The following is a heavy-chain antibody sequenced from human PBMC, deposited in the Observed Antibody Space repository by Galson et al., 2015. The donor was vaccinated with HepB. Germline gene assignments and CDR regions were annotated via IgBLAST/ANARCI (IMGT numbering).Heavy chain of an antibody. CDR1: GYTFTSYY. V-gene: IGHV1-46*03. CDR3: ARDSPGDILTGYYSDAFDI. J-gene: IGHJ3*02. CDR2: INPSGGST. Sequence: SVKVSCKASGYTFTSYYMHWVRQAPGQGLEWMGIINPSGGSTSYAQKFQGRVTMTRDTSTSTVYMELSSLRSEDTAVYYCARDSPGDILTGYYSDAFDIWGQGTMVTVSS. D-gene: IGHD3-9*01.